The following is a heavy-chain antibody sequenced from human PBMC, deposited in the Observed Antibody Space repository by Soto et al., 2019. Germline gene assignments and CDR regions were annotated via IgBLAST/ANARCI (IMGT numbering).Heavy chain of an antibody. Sequence: QVQLQESGPGLVKPSQTLSLTCTVSGGSISSGGYYWSWIRQHPGKGLEWIGYIYYSGSTYYNPSLKSRVTIAVDTSKNQFSLKLSSVTAADTAVYYCASVESDSGYEYYFDYWGQGTLVTVSS. V-gene: IGHV4-31*03. D-gene: IGHD5-12*01. CDR2: IYYSGST. CDR1: GGSISSGGYY. CDR3: ASVESDSGYEYYFDY. J-gene: IGHJ4*02.